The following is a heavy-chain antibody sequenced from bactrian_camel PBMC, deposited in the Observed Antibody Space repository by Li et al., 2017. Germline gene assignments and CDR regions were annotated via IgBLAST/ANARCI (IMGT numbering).Heavy chain of an antibody. V-gene: IGHV3S6*01. D-gene: IGHD5*01. CDR3: ATRDYGLPGN. J-gene: IGHJ4*01. CDR1: GFTFSNYG. Sequence: VQLVESGGGLVQPGGSLRLSCAASGFTFSNYGMNWVRQAPGKGLEWVSTLLGDAGHTYYAESVKGRFTISRDNAKNTLYLQMNSLKFEDTALYYCATRDYGLPGNWGQGTQVTVS. CDR2: LLGDAGHT.